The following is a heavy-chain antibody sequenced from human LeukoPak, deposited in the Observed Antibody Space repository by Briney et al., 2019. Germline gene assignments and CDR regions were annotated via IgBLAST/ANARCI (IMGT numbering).Heavy chain of an antibody. J-gene: IGHJ4*02. CDR2: ISSNGGST. CDR3: ARRLQAAAGPLDY. D-gene: IGHD6-13*01. CDR1: GFTFSSFA. Sequence: EESLRLSCAASGFTFSSFAMHWVRQAPGKGLEYVSAISSNGGSTYYANSVKGRFTISRDNSKNTLYLQMGSLRAEDMAVYYCARRLQAAAGPLDYWGQGTLVTVSS. V-gene: IGHV3-64*01.